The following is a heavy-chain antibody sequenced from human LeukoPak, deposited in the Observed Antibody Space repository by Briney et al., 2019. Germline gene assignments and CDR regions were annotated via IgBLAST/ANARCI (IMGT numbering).Heavy chain of an antibody. CDR2: IKSKADGGTT. Sequence: GGSLRLPCAASGFTVSNAWVSWVRQAPGKGLEWVGRIKSKADGGTTDYAAPVKGRFTISRDDSKNTLSLQMNSLKTEDTAVYYCTLYSGYQFDYWGHGTLVTVSS. CDR1: GFTVSNAW. V-gene: IGHV3-15*01. D-gene: IGHD5-12*01. CDR3: TLYSGYQFDY. J-gene: IGHJ4*01.